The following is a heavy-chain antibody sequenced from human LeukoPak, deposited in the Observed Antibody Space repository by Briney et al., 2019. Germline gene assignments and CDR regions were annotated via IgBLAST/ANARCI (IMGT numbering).Heavy chain of an antibody. CDR2: INHSGST. Sequence: SETLSLTCTVSGGSISSSSYYWSWIRQPPGKGLEWIGEINHSGSTNYNPSLKSRVTISVDTSKNQFSLKLSSVTAADTAVYYCARGYRRIQLWLNWFDPWGQGTLVTVSS. D-gene: IGHD5-18*01. J-gene: IGHJ5*02. CDR3: ARGYRRIQLWLNWFDP. V-gene: IGHV4-39*07. CDR1: GGSISSSSYY.